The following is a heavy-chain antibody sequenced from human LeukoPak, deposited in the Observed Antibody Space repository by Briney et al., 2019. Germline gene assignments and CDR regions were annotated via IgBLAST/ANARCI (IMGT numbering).Heavy chain of an antibody. Sequence: SETLSLTCTVSGYSISSGYYWGWIRQPPGKGLEWIGSIYHSGSTYYNPSLKSRVTISVDTSKNQFSLKLSSVTAADTAVYYCARGSGQQPLDFDYWGQGTLVTVSS. D-gene: IGHD6-13*01. CDR2: IYHSGST. V-gene: IGHV4-38-2*02. CDR3: ARGSGQQPLDFDY. J-gene: IGHJ4*02. CDR1: GYSISSGYY.